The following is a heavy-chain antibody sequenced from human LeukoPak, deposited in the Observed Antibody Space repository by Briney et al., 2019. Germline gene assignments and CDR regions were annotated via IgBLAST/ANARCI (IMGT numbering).Heavy chain of an antibody. V-gene: IGHV3-7*04. J-gene: IGHJ4*02. CDR3: VGGRGWLPDY. Sequence: PGGSLRLSRAASLLTHSTYRMNWVRQAPGKGLEWVANINKDGSETYYVDSEKGRSTISRDNAKNSMYLQRNSLRDEDTGVYYCVGGRGWLPDYWGEGTLVTVSS. D-gene: IGHD5-12*01. CDR1: LLTHSTYR. CDR2: INKDGSET.